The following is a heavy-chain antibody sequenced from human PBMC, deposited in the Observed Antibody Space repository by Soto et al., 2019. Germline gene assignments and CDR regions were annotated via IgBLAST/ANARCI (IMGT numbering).Heavy chain of an antibody. D-gene: IGHD3-10*01. J-gene: IGHJ5*02. CDR2: ISAYNGNT. Sequence: GASVKVSCKACGYTFTNYGISWVRQAPRQGLEWMGWISAYNGNTKYAQKLQGRVTMTTDTSTSTAYMELRSLRSDDTAVYYCARGVGSGSYYNQYNWFDPWGQGTLVTVSS. CDR3: ARGVGSGSYYNQYNWFDP. V-gene: IGHV1-18*01. CDR1: GYTFTNYG.